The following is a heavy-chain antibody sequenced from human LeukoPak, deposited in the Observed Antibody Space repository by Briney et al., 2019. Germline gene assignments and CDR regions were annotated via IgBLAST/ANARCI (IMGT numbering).Heavy chain of an antibody. CDR2: INTDDSST. J-gene: IGHJ6*04. CDR1: GFTFSSYW. Sequence: GGSLRLSCAASGFTFSSYWMHWVRQAPGKGLVWVSRINTDDSSTSYADSVKGRFTVSRDNAKNTLYLQMNSLRAEDSAVYYGAFTKTTYYYSVMKVGGKGTRVTVS. CDR3: AFTKTTYYYSVMKV. D-gene: IGHD1-1*01. V-gene: IGHV3-74*01.